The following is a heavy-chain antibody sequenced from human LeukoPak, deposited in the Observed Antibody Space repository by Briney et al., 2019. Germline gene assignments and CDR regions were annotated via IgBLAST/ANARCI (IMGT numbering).Heavy chain of an antibody. D-gene: IGHD6-6*01. CDR3: ASSGFSSIAARPPRYYYMDV. CDR2: INPSGGST. Sequence: GASVKVSCKASGYTFTSYYMHWVGQAPGEGLEWMGIINPSGGSTSYAQKFQGRVTITRDMSTSTVYMELSSLRSEDTAVYYCASSGFSSIAARPPRYYYMDVWGKGTTVTVSS. J-gene: IGHJ6*03. V-gene: IGHV1-46*01. CDR1: GYTFTSYY.